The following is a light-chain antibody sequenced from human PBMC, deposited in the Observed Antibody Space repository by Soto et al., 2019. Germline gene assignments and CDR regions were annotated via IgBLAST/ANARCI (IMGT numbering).Light chain of an antibody. V-gene: IGKV2D-29*01. Sequence: DIVMTQTPISLSVTPGQPTSISCKSSQSLLHSDGKTYLSWYLQKPGQPPQLLISEVSNRFSGVPDRFSGSGSGTDFTLKISRVEADDVGVYYCMQSLEHPRTFGQGTKVEIK. CDR2: EVS. CDR1: QSLLHSDGKTY. CDR3: MQSLEHPRT. J-gene: IGKJ1*01.